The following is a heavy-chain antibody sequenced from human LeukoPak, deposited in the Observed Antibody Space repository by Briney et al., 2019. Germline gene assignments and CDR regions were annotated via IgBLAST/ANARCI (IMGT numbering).Heavy chain of an antibody. D-gene: IGHD6-13*01. J-gene: IGHJ1*01. CDR3: AKDDSSSWHLKTEYFQH. CDR2: ISWDGGST. CDR1: GFTFDDYT. V-gene: IGHV3-43*01. Sequence: GGSLRLSCAASGFTFDDYTMHWVRQALGKGLEWVSLISWDGGSTYYADSVKGRFTISRDNTKNTLYLQMNSLRAEDTAVYYRAKDDSSSWHLKTEYFQHWGQGTLVTVSS.